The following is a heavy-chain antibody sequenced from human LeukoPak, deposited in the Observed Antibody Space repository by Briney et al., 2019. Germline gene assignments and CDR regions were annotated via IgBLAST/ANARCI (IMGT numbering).Heavy chain of an antibody. CDR2: IYPDDAYT. D-gene: IGHD6-13*01. CDR3: ARRIAGSGSDY. Sequence: GESLKISCKGSGNSFASYWIGWVRQMPGKGLEGRGIIYPDDAYTRYSPSFQGQVTITADKSISTAYLQCNSLKASDTAIYFCARRIAGSGSDYWGQGTLVTVSS. V-gene: IGHV5-51*01. J-gene: IGHJ4*02. CDR1: GNSFASYW.